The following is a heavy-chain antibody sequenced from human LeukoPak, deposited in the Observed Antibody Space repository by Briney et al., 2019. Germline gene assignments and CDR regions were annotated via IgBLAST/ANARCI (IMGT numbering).Heavy chain of an antibody. D-gene: IGHD1-26*01. V-gene: IGHV4-39*07. CDR2: IYYSGST. Sequence: KPSETLSLTCTVSGGSISSSSYYWGWIRQPPGKGLEWIGSIYYSGSTYYNPSLKSRVPISVDTSKNQFFLKLSSVTAADTAVYYCARDKGVGATCFDYWGQGTLVTVSS. CDR3: ARDKGVGATCFDY. CDR1: GGSISSSSYY. J-gene: IGHJ4*02.